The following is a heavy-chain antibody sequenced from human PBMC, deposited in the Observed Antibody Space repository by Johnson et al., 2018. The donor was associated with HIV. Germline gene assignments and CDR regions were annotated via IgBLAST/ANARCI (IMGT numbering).Heavy chain of an antibody. V-gene: IGHV3-66*03. CDR3: ARALGYCTGGVCFDPGIVAFDI. CDR2: IYSGGCT. CDR1: GFTVSSNY. J-gene: IGHJ3*02. Sequence: VQLVESGGGLIQPGGSLRLSCAASGFTVSSNYMSWVRQAPGKGLEWVSVIYSGGCTYYADSVKGRFTISRDNSKNTLYLQMGSLRAEDMAVYYCARALGYCTGGVCFDPGIVAFDIWGQGTMVTVSS. D-gene: IGHD2-8*02.